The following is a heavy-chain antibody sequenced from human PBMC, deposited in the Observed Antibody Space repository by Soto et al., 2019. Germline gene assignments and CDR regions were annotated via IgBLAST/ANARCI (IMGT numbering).Heavy chain of an antibody. CDR1: GFTFSSYA. Sequence: PGGSLRLSCAASGFTFSSYAMSWVRQAPGKGLEWVSAISGSGGSTYYADSVKGRFTISRDNSKNTLYLQMNSLRAEDTAVYYCAKAGDYYGSGSYYNIYYYYYGMDVWGQGTTVTVSS. CDR2: ISGSGGST. CDR3: AKAGDYYGSGSYYNIYYYYYGMDV. D-gene: IGHD3-10*01. V-gene: IGHV3-23*01. J-gene: IGHJ6*02.